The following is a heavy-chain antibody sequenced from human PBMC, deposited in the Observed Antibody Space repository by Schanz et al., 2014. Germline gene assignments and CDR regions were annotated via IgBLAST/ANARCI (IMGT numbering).Heavy chain of an antibody. CDR2: IGGSGGST. Sequence: EVQLVESGGGLVQPGGSLTLSCAASGFTFSSYLMSWVRQAPGKGLEWVSGIGGSGGSTDYADSVKGRFTISRDNSKNTVHLQMNSLRAEDEAVYFCAKDRWRATVMVDAFDIWGQGTKVTVSS. V-gene: IGHV3-23*04. CDR3: AKDRWRATVMVDAFDI. J-gene: IGHJ3*02. D-gene: IGHD4-4*01. CDR1: GFTFSSYL.